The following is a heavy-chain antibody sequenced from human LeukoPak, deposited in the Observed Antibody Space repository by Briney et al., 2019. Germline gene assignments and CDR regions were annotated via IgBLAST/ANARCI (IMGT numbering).Heavy chain of an antibody. V-gene: IGHV4-61*01. D-gene: IGHD4-11*01. CDR2: IYYSGST. J-gene: IGHJ4*02. CDR3: ARGPPYSNYDYFDY. CDR1: GDSVRSDTYY. Sequence: PSETLSLTCTVSGDSVRSDTYYWSWIRQPPGKGLEWIGYIYYSGSTNYNPSLKSRVTTSVDTPKNQFSLKLSSVTAADTAVYYCARGPPYSNYDYFDYWGQGTLVTVSS.